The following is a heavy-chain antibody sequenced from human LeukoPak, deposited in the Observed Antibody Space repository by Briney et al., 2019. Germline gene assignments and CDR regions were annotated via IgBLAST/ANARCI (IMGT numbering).Heavy chain of an antibody. D-gene: IGHD3-9*01. CDR2: FDPSASYT. CDR1: GYSFTGYS. CDR3: ARGPGRDILPGYEHY. V-gene: IGHV5-10-1*01. Sequence: AESLKISRKRSGYSFTGYSITSVRPIPGKGLERIGRFDPSASYTHYSPSFQGHVTLSADKPIRTAYMRSSGTKATDTAMYYCARGPGRDILPGYEHYWGQGPVVSVSS. J-gene: IGHJ4*02.